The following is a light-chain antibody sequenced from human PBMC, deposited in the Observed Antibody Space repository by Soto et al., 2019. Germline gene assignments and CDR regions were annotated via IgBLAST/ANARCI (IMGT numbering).Light chain of an antibody. CDR2: EVS. Sequence: QSALTQPASVSGSPGQSITISCTGTTSDVGSYNYVSWYQQHPGKAPKLMIYEVSNRPSGVSDRFSGSKSGNTASLTISGHQADDEADYYCSSFTSSSTWVFGGGTKLTVL. CDR3: SSFTSSSTWV. J-gene: IGLJ3*02. CDR1: TSDVGSYNY. V-gene: IGLV2-14*01.